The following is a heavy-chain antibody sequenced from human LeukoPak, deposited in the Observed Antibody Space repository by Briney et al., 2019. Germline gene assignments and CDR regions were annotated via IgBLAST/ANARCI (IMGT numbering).Heavy chain of an antibody. CDR3: ASYYASGVSAYNYYGMDV. J-gene: IGHJ6*04. D-gene: IGHD3-10*01. CDR2: MSHNRGT. CDR1: GYSISSGYY. Sequence: SETLSLTCAVSGYSISSGYYWGWIRQPPGKGLEWIGSMSHNRGTYYNPSLKSRVTISMDTSKNQFSLRLSSVTAADTAVYYCASYYASGVSAYNYYGMDVWGRGTTVTVSS. V-gene: IGHV4-38-2*01.